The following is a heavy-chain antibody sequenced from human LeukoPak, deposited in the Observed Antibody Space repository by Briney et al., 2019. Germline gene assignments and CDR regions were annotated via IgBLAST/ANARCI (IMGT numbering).Heavy chain of an antibody. V-gene: IGHV3-43*01. D-gene: IGHD3-10*02. CDR1: GFNFDRYT. CDR3: AKELDTMFFDY. Sequence: GGSLRLSCATSGFNFDRYTIHWVRQAPGKGLEWVSLAGWAGGTTFYSDSVRGRFTISRDSGRKSVYLQMNSLTTDDTAFYFCAKELDTMFFDYWGQGALVAVSS. J-gene: IGHJ4*02. CDR2: AGWAGGTT.